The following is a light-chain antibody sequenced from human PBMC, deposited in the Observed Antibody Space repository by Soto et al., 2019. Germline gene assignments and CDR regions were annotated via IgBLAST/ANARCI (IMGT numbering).Light chain of an antibody. CDR2: DVG. J-gene: IGLJ2*01. Sequence: QSALTQPASVSGSPGQSITVSCTGTSSDVGGYNYVSWYQQHPGKAPKLMIYDVGNRPSGVSNRFSGSKSGNTASLTISGLQDEDEADYYCSSYTSSSTVVCGGGTKLTVL. CDR1: SSDVGGYNY. CDR3: SSYTSSSTVV. V-gene: IGLV2-14*01.